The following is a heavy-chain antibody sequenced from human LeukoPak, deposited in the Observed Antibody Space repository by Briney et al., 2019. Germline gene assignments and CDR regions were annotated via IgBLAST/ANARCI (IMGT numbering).Heavy chain of an antibody. Sequence: GGSLRLSCAASGFTVSSNYMSWVRQAPGKGLEWVSVIYSGGSTNYADSVKGRFTISRDNSKNTLYLQMNSLRAEDTAVYYCARVRTRSFDYWGQGTLVTVSS. V-gene: IGHV3-66*02. CDR2: IYSGGST. D-gene: IGHD3/OR15-3a*01. CDR3: ARVRTRSFDY. J-gene: IGHJ4*02. CDR1: GFTVSSNY.